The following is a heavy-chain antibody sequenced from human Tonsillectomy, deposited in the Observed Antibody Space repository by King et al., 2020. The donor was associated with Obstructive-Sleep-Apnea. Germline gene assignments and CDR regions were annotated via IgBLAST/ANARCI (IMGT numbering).Heavy chain of an antibody. V-gene: IGHV5-51*01. D-gene: IGHD3-22*01. J-gene: IGHJ4*02. CDR3: AGPCISDRSGYSFDY. Sequence: QLVQSGAEVKKPGESLKISCKGSGYSFTNYWIAWVRQMPGKGLEWMGIIYPGDSDSTYSPSFRGQVTISADKSISTAYLQWSSLKASDTAIYYCAGPCISDRSGYSFDYWGPGTLVTVSS. CDR2: IYPGDSDS. CDR1: GYSFTNYW.